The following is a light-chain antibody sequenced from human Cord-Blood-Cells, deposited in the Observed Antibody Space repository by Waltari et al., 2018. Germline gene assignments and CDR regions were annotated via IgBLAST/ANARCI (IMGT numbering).Light chain of an antibody. V-gene: IGLV2-14*01. CDR2: EVS. J-gene: IGLJ1*01. CDR1: SSGLGGHNY. CDR3: SSYTSSSTLV. Sequence: QSALTPPAAVTGSSLPSITIPCTGPSSGLGGHNYVSSYQQHPGKAPKLMIYEVSNRPSGVSNRFSGSKSGNTASLTISGLQAEDEADYYCSSYTSSSTLVFGTGTKVTVL.